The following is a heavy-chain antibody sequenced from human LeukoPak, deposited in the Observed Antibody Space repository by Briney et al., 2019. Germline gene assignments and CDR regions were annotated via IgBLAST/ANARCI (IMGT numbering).Heavy chain of an antibody. CDR1: GFTFSNAW. J-gene: IGHJ4*02. CDR3: TSSTYGDQTLDY. D-gene: IGHD4-17*01. Sequence: GGSLRLSCAASGFTFSNAWMSWVRQAPGKGLEWVGRIKSKTDGGTTDYAAPVKGRFTISRDDSKNTLYLQMNSLKTEDTAVYYCTSSTYGDQTLDYWGQGTLVTVSS. V-gene: IGHV3-15*01. CDR2: IKSKTDGGTT.